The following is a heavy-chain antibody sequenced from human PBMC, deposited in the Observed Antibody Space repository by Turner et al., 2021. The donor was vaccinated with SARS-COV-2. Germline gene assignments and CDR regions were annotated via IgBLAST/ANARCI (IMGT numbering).Heavy chain of an antibody. V-gene: IGHV4-39*01. CDR3: TRQARDGTAGLKWFHP. J-gene: IGHJ5*02. D-gene: IGHD1-1*01. Sequence: QLQLQESGPGLVRPSETLSLTCTVSGGSISTSTYYWGWVRQPPGKGLEGIGSIHYSGRTFYNPSVKSRVTLSVDTSKNDFSLKLTSVTAADTAVYYCTRQARDGTAGLKWFHPWGQGTLVTVSS. CDR2: IHYSGRT. CDR1: GGSISTSTYY.